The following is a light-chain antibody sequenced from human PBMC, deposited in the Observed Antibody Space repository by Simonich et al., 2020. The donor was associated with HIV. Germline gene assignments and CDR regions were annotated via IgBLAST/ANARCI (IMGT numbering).Light chain of an antibody. CDR3: QQRSNWRGT. Sequence: EIVLTQSPATLSLSPGKRATLPCRASQSVSSYLAWYQQKPGQAPRLLIYDASNRATGIPARFSGSGSGTDFTLTISSLEPEDFAVYYCQQRSNWRGTFGPGTKVDIK. J-gene: IGKJ3*01. CDR2: DAS. CDR1: QSVSSY. V-gene: IGKV3-11*01.